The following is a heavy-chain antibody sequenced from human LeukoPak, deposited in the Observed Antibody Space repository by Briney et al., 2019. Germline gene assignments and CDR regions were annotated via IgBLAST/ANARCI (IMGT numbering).Heavy chain of an antibody. Sequence: PGGSLRLSCAASGFTFSSYSMNWVRQAPGKGLEWVSSISSSSSYIYYADSVKGRFTISRDNAKNSLYLQMNSLRAEDTAVYYCARDRKAAYDAFDIWGQGTMVTVSS. CDR1: GFTFSSYS. CDR3: ARDRKAAYDAFDI. CDR2: ISSSSSYI. J-gene: IGHJ3*02. D-gene: IGHD6-25*01. V-gene: IGHV3-21*01.